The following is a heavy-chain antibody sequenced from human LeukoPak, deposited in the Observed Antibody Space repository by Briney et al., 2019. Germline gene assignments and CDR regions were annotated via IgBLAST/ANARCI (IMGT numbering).Heavy chain of an antibody. CDR2: INPNSGGT. D-gene: IGHD2-15*01. Sequence: ASVKVSCKASGYTFTGYYIHSVRQAPGQGLEWMGWINPNSGGTTYAQKFPGRVTMTRDTCISTAYMELSRLRSDDTAVYYCARGGRYCSSGSCYQDYWGQGTLVTVSS. J-gene: IGHJ4*02. CDR1: GYTFTGYY. CDR3: ARGGRYCSSGSCYQDY. V-gene: IGHV1-2*02.